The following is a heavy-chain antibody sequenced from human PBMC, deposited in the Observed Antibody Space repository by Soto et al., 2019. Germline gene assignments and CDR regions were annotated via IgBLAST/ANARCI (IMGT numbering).Heavy chain of an antibody. D-gene: IGHD2-8*01. Sequence: EVQLLESGGDLVQPGGSLRLSCAASGFTFGDFAMNWVRQAPGKGLEWLSGITGGGDYTFYADSVKGRFTISRVQSKNTVYLQMNSLRAEDTALYYCVKKIAGTTTNGAYWYFDLWGRGTLVTVSS. J-gene: IGHJ2*01. CDR2: ITGGGDYT. CDR1: GFTFGDFA. CDR3: VKKIAGTTTNGAYWYFDL. V-gene: IGHV3-23*01.